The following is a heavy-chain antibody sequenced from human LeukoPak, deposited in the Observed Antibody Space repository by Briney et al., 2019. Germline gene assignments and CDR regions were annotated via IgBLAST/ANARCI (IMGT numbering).Heavy chain of an antibody. D-gene: IGHD3-9*01. J-gene: IGHJ4*02. CDR2: ISGSGGST. Sequence: GGSLRLSCAASGFTFSSYAMSWVRQAPGKGLEWVSAISGSGGSTYYADSVKGRFTISRDNSKNTLYLQMNSLRAEDTAVYYCAKEDNFERLVIGGPEGVDYWGQGTLVTVSS. V-gene: IGHV3-23*01. CDR3: AKEDNFERLVIGGPEGVDY. CDR1: GFTFSSYA.